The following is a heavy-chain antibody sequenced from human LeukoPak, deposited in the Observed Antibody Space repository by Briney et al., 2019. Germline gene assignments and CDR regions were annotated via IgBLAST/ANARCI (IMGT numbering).Heavy chain of an antibody. CDR1: GYTFTSYY. Sequence: SVKVSCKASGYTFTSYYMHWVRQAPGQGLEWMGGIIPIFGTANYAQKFQGRVTITADESTSTAYMELSSLRSEDTAVYYCAREVGALNWGTAFDIWGQGTMVTVSS. CDR3: AREVGALNWGTAFDI. V-gene: IGHV1-69*13. J-gene: IGHJ3*02. CDR2: IIPIFGTA. D-gene: IGHD7-27*01.